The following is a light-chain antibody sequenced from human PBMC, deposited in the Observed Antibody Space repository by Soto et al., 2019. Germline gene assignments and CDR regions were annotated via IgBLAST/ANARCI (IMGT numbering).Light chain of an antibody. CDR1: QSVSSRL. Sequence: EIVLTQSPGTLSLSPGEGATLSCRASQSVSSRLLVWYQQKPGQAPRLLIYGASSRATCIPDRFSGSVSGTAFTLTISRLEPEDFAVYDCQQYGSLPNPFGQGTKVE. CDR2: GAS. J-gene: IGKJ2*01. CDR3: QQYGSLPNP. V-gene: IGKV3-20*01.